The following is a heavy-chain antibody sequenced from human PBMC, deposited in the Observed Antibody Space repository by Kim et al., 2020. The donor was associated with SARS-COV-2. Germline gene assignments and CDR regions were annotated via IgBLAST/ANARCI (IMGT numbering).Heavy chain of an antibody. CDR2: IRNKAYGGTT. Sequence: GGSLRLSCTTSGFTFGDYAMSWFRQAPGKGLEWVCFIRNKAYGGTTEYAASVKGRFTISRDDSKSIAYLQMNSLKTEDTDVYYCSRDHQYYYDSSGYYDYWGQGTLVTVSS. CDR3: SRDHQYYYDSSGYYDY. V-gene: IGHV3-49*03. D-gene: IGHD3-22*01. CDR1: GFTFGDYA. J-gene: IGHJ4*02.